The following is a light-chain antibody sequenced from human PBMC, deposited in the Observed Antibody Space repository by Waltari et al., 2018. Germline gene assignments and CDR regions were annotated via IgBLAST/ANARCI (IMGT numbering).Light chain of an antibody. CDR1: SSDIGGYDS. CDR2: EVN. V-gene: IGLV2-8*01. J-gene: IGLJ2*01. CDR3: TSYGDNNKFVV. Sequence: QSALTQPPYASGSPGQSVTISCTGSSSDIGGYDSVAWYQQHPGKAPKFIIYEVNKRPSGVPDRFSGSKSGNTASLTVSGLQAEDEADYYCTSYGDNNKFVVFGGGTKLTVL.